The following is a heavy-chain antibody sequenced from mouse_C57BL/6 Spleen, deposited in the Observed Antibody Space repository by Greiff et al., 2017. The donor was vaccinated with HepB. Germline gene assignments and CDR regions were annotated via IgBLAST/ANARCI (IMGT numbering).Heavy chain of an antibody. CDR3: AIYYDYEGYAMDY. J-gene: IGHJ4*01. D-gene: IGHD2-4*01. Sequence: VQLQQSGPELVKPGASVKISCKASSYAFSSSWMNWVKQRPGKGLEWIGRIYPGDGDTNYNGKFKGKATLTADKSSSTAYMQLSSLTSEDSAVYFCAIYYDYEGYAMDYWGQGTSVTVSS. V-gene: IGHV1-82*01. CDR1: SYAFSSSW. CDR2: IYPGDGDT.